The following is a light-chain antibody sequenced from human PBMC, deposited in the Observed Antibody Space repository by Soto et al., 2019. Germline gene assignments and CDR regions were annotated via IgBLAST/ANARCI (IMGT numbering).Light chain of an antibody. CDR3: QQYDSSRT. CDR2: GAS. V-gene: IGKV3-20*01. Sequence: EIVLTQSPGTLSLSPGERATLSCRASQSVSSNYLAWYQQKPGQAPRLLIYGASSRATGFPDRFSCSGSGTDFTLTISRLEPEDFAVYYCQQYDSSRTFGQGTKVDIK. J-gene: IGKJ1*01. CDR1: QSVSSNY.